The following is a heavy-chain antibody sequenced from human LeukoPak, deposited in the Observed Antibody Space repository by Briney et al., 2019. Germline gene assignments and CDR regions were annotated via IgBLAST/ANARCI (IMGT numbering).Heavy chain of an antibody. V-gene: IGHV3-7*01. CDR3: ARDRAMDDY. Sequence: GGSLRLSCAASGFTFSRYWMSWVRQAPGKGLEWVANIKQDGSEKYYVDSVKGRFTISRDNAKNSLYLQMNSLRAEDTAVYCCARDRAMDDYWGQGTLVTVSS. CDR1: GFTFSRYW. J-gene: IGHJ4*02. CDR2: IKQDGSEK. D-gene: IGHD5-18*01.